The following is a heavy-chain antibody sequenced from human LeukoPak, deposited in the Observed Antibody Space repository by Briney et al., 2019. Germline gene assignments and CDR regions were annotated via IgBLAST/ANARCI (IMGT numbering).Heavy chain of an antibody. Sequence: GESLKISCKGSGYSFTSYWIGWVRQMPGKGLEWMGFIYPGDSDTRYSPSFRGQVTISADKSISTAYMQWSSLKASDTAIYYCARQGRYYYDSSGPFDYWGQGTLVTVSS. CDR3: ARQGRYYYDSSGPFDY. CDR1: GYSFTSYW. V-gene: IGHV5-51*01. CDR2: IYPGDSDT. D-gene: IGHD3-22*01. J-gene: IGHJ4*02.